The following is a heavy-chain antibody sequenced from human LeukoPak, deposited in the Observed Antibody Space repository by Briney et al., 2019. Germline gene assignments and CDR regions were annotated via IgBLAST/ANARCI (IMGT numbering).Heavy chain of an antibody. J-gene: IGHJ4*02. Sequence: SETLSLTCTVSVGSISSYYWSWIRQPAGKGLEWIGRFYTSGNTNYNPSLKSRVTMSVGTSKNHFSLKLSSVTAADTAVYYCAREGVSSGRGSDYWGQGTLVTVSS. CDR3: AREGVSSGRGSDY. CDR1: VGSISSYY. V-gene: IGHV4-4*07. CDR2: FYTSGNT. D-gene: IGHD6-19*01.